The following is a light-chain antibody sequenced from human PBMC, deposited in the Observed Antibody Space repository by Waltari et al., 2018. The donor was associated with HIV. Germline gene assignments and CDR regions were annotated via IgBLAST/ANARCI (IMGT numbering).Light chain of an antibody. V-gene: IGLV6-57*03. J-gene: IGLJ2*01. CDR3: QSYDSSNHVV. CDR1: SGRIASNF. CDR2: EDK. Sequence: NFMLTQAHSVSESPGTTVTISCTRSSGRIASNFVQCYQQRPGSAPTIVIYEDKERPSGVPDRFSGSIDSSSNSASLTISGLKTEDEADYYCQSYDSSNHVVFGGGTKLTVL.